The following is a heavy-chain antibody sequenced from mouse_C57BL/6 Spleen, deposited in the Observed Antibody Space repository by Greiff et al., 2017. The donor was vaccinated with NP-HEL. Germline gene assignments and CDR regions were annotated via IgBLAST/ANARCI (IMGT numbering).Heavy chain of an antibody. CDR2: ISSGGSYT. CDR1: GFTFSSYG. D-gene: IGHD1-1*01. CDR3: ARRGDYGVDY. J-gene: IGHJ2*01. Sequence: EVQGVESGGDLVKPGGSLKLSCAASGFTFSSYGMSWVRQTPDKRLEWVATISSGGSYTYYPDSVKGRFTISRDNAKNTLYLQMSSLKSEDTAMYYCARRGDYGVDYWGQGTTLTVSS. V-gene: IGHV5-6*01.